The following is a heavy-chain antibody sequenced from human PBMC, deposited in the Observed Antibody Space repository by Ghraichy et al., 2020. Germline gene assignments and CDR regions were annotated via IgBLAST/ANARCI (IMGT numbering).Heavy chain of an antibody. CDR3: ARSSVYYDILTGYYWDYYYYGMDV. CDR2: IKQDGSEK. V-gene: IGHV3-7*03. D-gene: IGHD3-9*01. Sequence: GETLNISCAASGFTFSSYWMSWVRQAPGKGLEWVANIKQDGSEKYYVDSVKGRFTISRDNAKNSLYLQMNSLRAEDTAVYYCARSSVYYDILTGYYWDYYYYGMDVWGQGTTVTVSS. J-gene: IGHJ6*02. CDR1: GFTFSSYW.